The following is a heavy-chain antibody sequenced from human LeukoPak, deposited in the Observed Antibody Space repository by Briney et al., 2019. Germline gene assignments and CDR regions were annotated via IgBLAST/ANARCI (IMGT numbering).Heavy chain of an antibody. Sequence: GGSLRLSCAASGFTFSSYWMHWVRQAPGKGLEWVSYISSSSSTIYYADSVKGRFTISRDNAKNSLYLQMNSLRVEDTAVYYCAREIGYDFWSGYHSQHSYYYMDVWGKGTTVTVSS. CDR1: GFTFSSYW. CDR3: AREIGYDFWSGYHSQHSYYYMDV. D-gene: IGHD3-3*01. V-gene: IGHV3-48*01. J-gene: IGHJ6*03. CDR2: ISSSSSTI.